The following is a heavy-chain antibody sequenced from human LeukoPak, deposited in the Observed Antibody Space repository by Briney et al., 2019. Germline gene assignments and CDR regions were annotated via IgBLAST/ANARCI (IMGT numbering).Heavy chain of an antibody. Sequence: SGPTQLHPTLTLTLTCTFAGFSLSTSGMWVRWIRHPPEKALEWLALIDWDDDKYYSTSLKTRLTISKDTSKNQVVLTMTNMDPVDTATYYCARIIARDDAFDIWGQGTMVTVSS. CDR3: ARIIARDDAFDI. D-gene: IGHD6-13*01. J-gene: IGHJ3*02. V-gene: IGHV2-70*01. CDR1: GFSLSTSGMW. CDR2: IDWDDDK.